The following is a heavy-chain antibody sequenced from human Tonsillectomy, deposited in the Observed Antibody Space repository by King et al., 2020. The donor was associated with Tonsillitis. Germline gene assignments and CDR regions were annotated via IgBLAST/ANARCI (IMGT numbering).Heavy chain of an antibody. CDR1: GYSFTNYW. J-gene: IGHJ6*02. CDR2: IYPGDSDG. Sequence: QLVQSGAEVKKPGESLKISCKGSGYSFTNYWIGWVRQLPGKGLEWMGIIYPGDSDGRYSPSFQGQVTISADKSIHTAYLQWSSLKASDTAMYYCAKIWATRRGPYYGMDVWGQGTTVTVSS. D-gene: IGHD5-24*01. CDR3: AKIWATRRGPYYGMDV. V-gene: IGHV5-51*01.